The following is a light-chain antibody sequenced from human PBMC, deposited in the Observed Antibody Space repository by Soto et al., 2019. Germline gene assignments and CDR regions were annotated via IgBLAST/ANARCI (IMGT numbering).Light chain of an antibody. Sequence: EIVLTQSPGTLSLSPGERATLSCRASQSFSSSYLAWYQQKPGQAPRLLIYDASTRATGIPDRFSGSGSGTDFTLTISRLEPEDFAVYYCQQYGSSPITFGQGTKVDIK. V-gene: IGKV3-20*01. CDR1: QSFSSSY. CDR2: DAS. J-gene: IGKJ1*01. CDR3: QQYGSSPIT.